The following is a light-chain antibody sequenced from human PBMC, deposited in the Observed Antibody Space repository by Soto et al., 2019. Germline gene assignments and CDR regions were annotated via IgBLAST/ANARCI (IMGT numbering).Light chain of an antibody. Sequence: QSALTQPPSASGSPGQSVTISCTGTSSDIGAYIYVSWYQKHPGKAPKLMISEVSRRPSGGPERFSGSKSGNTASLTVDGLQADDEAHYYCSSYAGSNNFVFGPGTKLTVL. V-gene: IGLV2-8*01. CDR1: SSDIGAYIY. CDR3: SSYAGSNNFV. CDR2: EVS. J-gene: IGLJ1*01.